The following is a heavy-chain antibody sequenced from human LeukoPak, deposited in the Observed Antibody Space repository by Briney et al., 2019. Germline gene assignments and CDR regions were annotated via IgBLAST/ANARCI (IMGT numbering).Heavy chain of an antibody. CDR3: ARGALWFGELPLDY. CDR1: GYTFTSYG. D-gene: IGHD3-10*01. J-gene: IGHJ4*02. CDR2: ISAYNGST. Sequence: ASVKVSCKASGYTFTSYGISWVRQAPGQGLEWMGWISAYNGSTNYAQKLQGRVTMTTDTSTSTAYMELRSLRSDDTAVYYCARGALWFGELPLDYWGQGTLVTVSS. V-gene: IGHV1-18*01.